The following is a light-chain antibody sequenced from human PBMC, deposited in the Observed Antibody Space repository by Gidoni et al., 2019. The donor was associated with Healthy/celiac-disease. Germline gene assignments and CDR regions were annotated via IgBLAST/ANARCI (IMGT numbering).Light chain of an antibody. J-gene: IGKJ2*01. V-gene: IGKV1-39*01. CDR3: QQSYSTHYT. Sequence: DIQMTQSPSSLSASVGDRVTITCRASQSISSYLNWYQQKPGKAPKLLIYAASSLQSGVPSRFSGSGSVTDCTLTISSLQPEDFATYYCQQSYSTHYTFGQGTKLEIK. CDR2: AAS. CDR1: QSISSY.